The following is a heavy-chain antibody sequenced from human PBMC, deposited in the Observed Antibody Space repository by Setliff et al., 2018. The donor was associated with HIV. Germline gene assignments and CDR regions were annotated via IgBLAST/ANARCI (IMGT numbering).Heavy chain of an antibody. D-gene: IGHD3-3*01. CDR3: ATLPQGYDYFDY. Sequence: NPSETLSLTCTVSGGSISSSNYYWGWIRQPPGKGLEWIGSIYYSGSTYYNPSLKSRVTISVDTSKNQFSLKLNSVTAADTAVYYCATLPQGYDYFDYWGHGALVTVSS. J-gene: IGHJ4*01. CDR2: IYYSGST. V-gene: IGHV4-39*07. CDR1: GGSISSSNYY.